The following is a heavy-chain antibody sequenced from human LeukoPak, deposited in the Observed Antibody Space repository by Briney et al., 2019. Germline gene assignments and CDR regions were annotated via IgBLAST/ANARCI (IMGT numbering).Heavy chain of an antibody. Sequence: GGSLRLSCAASGFTFSKFPMDWVRQAPGRGLEGVSSISASGDVTFYADSLRGRFTISRDNSKSTLYLQMNGLRAEDTAIFYCAKSLFTSATGTSRAFHIWGQGTRVTVSS. J-gene: IGHJ3*02. D-gene: IGHD1-1*01. CDR2: ISASGDVT. CDR3: AKSLFTSATGTSRAFHI. CDR1: GFTFSKFP. V-gene: IGHV3-23*01.